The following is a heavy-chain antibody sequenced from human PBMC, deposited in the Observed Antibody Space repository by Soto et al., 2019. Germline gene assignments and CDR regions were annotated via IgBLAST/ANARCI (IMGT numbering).Heavy chain of an antibody. CDR3: ARGPASIAAEYFQH. V-gene: IGHV3-33*01. Sequence: GGSLRLSCAASGFTFSSYGMHWVRQAPGKGLEWVAVIWYDGSNKYYADSVKGRFTISRDNSKNTLYLQMNSLRAEDTAVYYCARGPASIAAEYFQHWGQGTLVTVSS. J-gene: IGHJ1*01. D-gene: IGHD6-6*01. CDR1: GFTFSSYG. CDR2: IWYDGSNK.